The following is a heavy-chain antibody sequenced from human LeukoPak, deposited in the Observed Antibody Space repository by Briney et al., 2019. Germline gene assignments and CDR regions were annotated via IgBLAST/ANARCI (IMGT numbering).Heavy chain of an antibody. J-gene: IGHJ6*03. CDR3: ARDHKGYSYGYRRGYSDYYYMDV. CDR1: GFTFSSYN. V-gene: IGHV3-21*04. CDR2: ISSSSSYI. Sequence: GGSLRLSCAASGFTFSSYNMNWVRQAPGKGLEWVSSISSSSSYIYYADSVKGRFTISRDNSKNTLYLQMNRLRAEETAVYYCARDHKGYSYGYRRGYSDYYYMDVWGKGTTVTVSS. D-gene: IGHD5-18*01.